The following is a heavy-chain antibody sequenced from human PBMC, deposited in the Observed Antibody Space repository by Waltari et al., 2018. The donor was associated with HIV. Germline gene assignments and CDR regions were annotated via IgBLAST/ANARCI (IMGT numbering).Heavy chain of an antibody. CDR1: GFAVINHY. Sequence: EVQLVESGGGLIQPGGSLRLACAASGFAVINHYMSRAGQAPGKGLEWVSLIYSNATTYYADSVKGRFTISRDNSKNTLYLQMNSLRADDTAVYFCATVLVRTSWVITTAPFDYWGQGTLVTVSS. CDR2: IYSNATT. J-gene: IGHJ4*02. CDR3: ATVLVRTSWVITTAPFDY. V-gene: IGHV3-53*01. D-gene: IGHD3-22*01.